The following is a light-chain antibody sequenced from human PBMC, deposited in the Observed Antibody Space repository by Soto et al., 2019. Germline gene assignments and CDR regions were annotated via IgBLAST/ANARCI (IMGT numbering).Light chain of an antibody. V-gene: IGLV2-8*01. CDR1: SSDVGGYNY. J-gene: IGLJ3*02. CDR2: GVT. Sequence: QSVLTQPASVSGSPGQSITISCTGTSSDVGGYNYVSWYQQHPGKAPTLMIFGVTERPSGVPDRFSGSQSGNTASLTVSGLQADDEAIYYCYSYAGRNIWVFGGGTKLTVL. CDR3: YSYAGRNIWV.